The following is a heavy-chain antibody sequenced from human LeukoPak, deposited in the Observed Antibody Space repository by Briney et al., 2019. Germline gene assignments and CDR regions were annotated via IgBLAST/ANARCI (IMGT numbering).Heavy chain of an antibody. CDR3: ARRGAATDAFDI. Sequence: GGSLRLSCAASGFTFSTYWMTWVRQAPGKGLVWVSRIKSDGSITSYADSVKGRFTISRDNAKNTLYLQMNSLRADDTAVYYCARRGAATDAFDIWGQGTMVTVSS. J-gene: IGHJ3*02. D-gene: IGHD1-26*01. CDR1: GFTFSTYW. CDR2: IKSDGSIT. V-gene: IGHV3-74*01.